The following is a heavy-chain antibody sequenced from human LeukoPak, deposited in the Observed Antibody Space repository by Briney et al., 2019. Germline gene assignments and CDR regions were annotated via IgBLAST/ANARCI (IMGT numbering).Heavy chain of an antibody. CDR2: IYSGGST. V-gene: IGHV3-66*01. J-gene: IGHJ4*02. CDR1: GFTVSSNY. Sequence: GGSLRLSCAASGFTVSSNYMTWVRQAPGKGLEWVSVIYSGGSTCYADSVKGRFTISRDNSKSTLYLQMNSLRVEDTAVYYCARGIAVADTGFFDYWGQGTLVTVSS. D-gene: IGHD6-19*01. CDR3: ARGIAVADTGFFDY.